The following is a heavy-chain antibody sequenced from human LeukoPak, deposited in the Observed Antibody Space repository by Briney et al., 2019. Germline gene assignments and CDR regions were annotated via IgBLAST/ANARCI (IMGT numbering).Heavy chain of an antibody. V-gene: IGHV3-73*01. J-gene: IGHJ4*02. CDR2: IRSTANGYAT. CDR3: TGNYYGSGSYADFDY. D-gene: IGHD3-10*01. CDR1: GFTFSGSA. Sequence: RGSLRLSCAASGFTFSGSALRWVRQASGKGLEWVGRIRSTANGYATAYAASVKGRFTISRDDSKNTAYLQMDSLKTEDTAVYYCTGNYYGSGSYADFDYWGQGTLVTVSS.